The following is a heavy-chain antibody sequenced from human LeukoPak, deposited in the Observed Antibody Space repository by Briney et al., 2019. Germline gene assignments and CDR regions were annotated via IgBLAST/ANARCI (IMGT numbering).Heavy chain of an antibody. D-gene: IGHD1-1*01. Sequence: GSLRLSCAASGFTFSSYAMSWVRQAPGKGLEWIGSIYYSGSTYYNPSLKSRATISVDTSKNQFSLKLSSVTAADTAVYYCARATRWNAFDIWGQGTMVTVSS. CDR1: GFTFSSYA. CDR2: IYYSGST. J-gene: IGHJ3*02. V-gene: IGHV4-39*07. CDR3: ARATRWNAFDI.